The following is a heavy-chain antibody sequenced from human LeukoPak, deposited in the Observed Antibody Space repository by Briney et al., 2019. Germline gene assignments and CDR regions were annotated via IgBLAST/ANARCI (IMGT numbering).Heavy chain of an antibody. J-gene: IGHJ4*02. D-gene: IGHD4-17*01. V-gene: IGHV3-23*01. CDR2: ISISGNKI. CDR1: GLTFSNRA. CDR3: ANELRPNDY. Sequence: PGGSLRLACVVSGLTFSNRAITWVRQAPGKGLEWVSSISISGNKILYADSVKGRFTISRDNSKNTLFLQMNSLQTEDTGVYFCANELRPNDYWGQGTLVTVS.